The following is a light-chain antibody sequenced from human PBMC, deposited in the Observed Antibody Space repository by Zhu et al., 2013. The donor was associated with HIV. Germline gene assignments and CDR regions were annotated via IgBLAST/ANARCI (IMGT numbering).Light chain of an antibody. Sequence: EIVLTQSPGTLSLSPGERATLSCTASQSVSSSYLTWYQQRPGQAPRLLIYDASNRATGIPARFSGSGSGTDFTLTISSLQPEDFATYYCLQDYNYPRTFGQGTKVEIK. V-gene: IGKV3D-7*01. CDR2: DAS. J-gene: IGKJ1*01. CDR1: QSVSSSY. CDR3: LQDYNYPRT.